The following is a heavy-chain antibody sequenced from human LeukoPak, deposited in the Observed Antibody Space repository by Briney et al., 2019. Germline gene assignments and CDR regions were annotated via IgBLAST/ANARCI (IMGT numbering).Heavy chain of an antibody. J-gene: IGHJ5*02. V-gene: IGHV1-2*04. D-gene: IGHD3-3*01. CDR2: INPNSGGT. Sequence: ASVKVSCKASGYTFTGYYMHWVRQAPGQGLEWMGWINPNSGGTNYAQKFQGWVTMTRDTSISTAYMELSRLRSDDTAVYYCTKGQRITIFGVVTGFDPWGQGTLVTVSS. CDR3: TKGQRITIFGVVTGFDP. CDR1: GYTFTGYY.